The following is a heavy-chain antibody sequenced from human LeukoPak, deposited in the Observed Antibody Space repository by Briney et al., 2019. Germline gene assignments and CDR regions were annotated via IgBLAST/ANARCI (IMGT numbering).Heavy chain of an antibody. J-gene: IGHJ4*02. D-gene: IGHD1-26*01. CDR3: ASGGRYSGSYSVVDY. V-gene: IGHV3-30*03. CDR2: ISYDGSNK. CDR1: GFTFSSYG. Sequence: PGGSLRLSCAASGFTFSSYGMHWVRQAPGKGLEWVAVISYDGSNKYYADSVKGRSTISRDNSKNTQYLQMNSLRAEDTAVYYCASGGRYSGSYSVVDYWGQGTLVTVSS.